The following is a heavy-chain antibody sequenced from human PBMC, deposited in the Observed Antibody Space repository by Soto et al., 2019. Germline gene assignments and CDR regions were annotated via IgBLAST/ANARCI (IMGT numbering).Heavy chain of an antibody. CDR3: ARVAYVDESFDY. CDR1: GFTFSSYW. D-gene: IGHD2-21*01. V-gene: IGHV3-7*01. Sequence: EVHLVESGGGLVQPGGSLRLSCAASGFTFSSYWMTWVRQAPGKGLEWVANTKPDGSEKNYVGSVKGRFTISRDNAKHSLFLQMDSLRAEDTAVYYCARVAYVDESFDYWGQGTLVTVSS. J-gene: IGHJ4*02. CDR2: TKPDGSEK.